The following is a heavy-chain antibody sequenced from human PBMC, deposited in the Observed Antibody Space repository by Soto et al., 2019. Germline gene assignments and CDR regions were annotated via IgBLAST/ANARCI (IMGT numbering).Heavy chain of an antibody. CDR1: GFTFSNYA. D-gene: IGHD3-3*01. J-gene: IGHJ4*02. CDR2: ISGSGGST. V-gene: IGHV3-23*01. CDR3: AKVRNRGFYFEH. Sequence: PGGSLRLSCAASGFTFSNYALSWGRQTPGKGLEWVPAISGSGGSTYYADSVKGRFTISRDNSKNTLYLQMNSLRAEDTAVYYCAKVRNRGFYFEHWGQGALVTVSS.